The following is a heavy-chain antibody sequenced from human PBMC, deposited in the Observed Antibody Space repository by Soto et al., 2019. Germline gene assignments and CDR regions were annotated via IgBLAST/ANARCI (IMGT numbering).Heavy chain of an antibody. Sequence: SETLSLTCTVSGGSITSGDNYWSWIRQPPGEGLEWIGYIYYSGHTYYNPSLKSRLTISVDTSKNHFSLRLSSVTAADTAVYFCGRDLTSNANCIDPWGQGTLVTVSS. CDR2: IYYSGHT. CDR1: GGSITSGDNY. J-gene: IGHJ5*02. D-gene: IGHD2-2*01. V-gene: IGHV4-30-4*01. CDR3: GRDLTSNANCIDP.